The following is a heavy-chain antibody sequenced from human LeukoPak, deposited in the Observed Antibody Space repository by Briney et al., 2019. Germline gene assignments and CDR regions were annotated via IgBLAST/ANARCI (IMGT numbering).Heavy chain of an antibody. V-gene: IGHV3-23*01. CDR1: GFSFDNYA. CDR2: IGGSGSDT. Sequence: GGSLRLSCAASGFSFDNYAMSWVRQTPGKGLEWVSAIGGSGSDTSYTDSVKGRFTISRDNSKNTLYLQMNSLRAEDTAVYYCANLVYCSGGSCYPTFDAFDIWGQGTMVTVSS. J-gene: IGHJ3*02. D-gene: IGHD2-15*01. CDR3: ANLVYCSGGSCYPTFDAFDI.